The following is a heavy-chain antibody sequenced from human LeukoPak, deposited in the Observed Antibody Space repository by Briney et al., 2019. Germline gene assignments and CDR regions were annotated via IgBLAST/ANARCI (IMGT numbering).Heavy chain of an antibody. CDR1: GFTFSSYA. J-gene: IGHJ6*03. CDR2: IRGSGDRT. Sequence: WGSLRLSCAASGFTFSSYAMSWVRQAPGKGLEWVSAIRGSGDRTHYADSVKGRFTISRDNSKNTLYLQMNSLRAEDTAVYYCAKDSKIVGATFRSYHYMDVWGKGTAVTVSS. D-gene: IGHD1-26*01. CDR3: AKDSKIVGATFRSYHYMDV. V-gene: IGHV3-23*01.